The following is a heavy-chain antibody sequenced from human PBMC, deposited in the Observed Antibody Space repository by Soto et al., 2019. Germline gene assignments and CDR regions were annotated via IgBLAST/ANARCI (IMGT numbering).Heavy chain of an antibody. Sequence: ASVKVSCKASGYTFTSYYMHWVRQAPGQGLEWMGIINPSGGSTSYAQKFQGRVTMTRDTSTSTAYMELRSLRSDDTAVYYCATYCGGDCYPTVVFDYWGQGTLVTVSS. CDR3: ATYCGGDCYPTVVFDY. CDR1: GYTFTSYY. CDR2: INPSGGST. D-gene: IGHD2-21*02. J-gene: IGHJ4*02. V-gene: IGHV1-46*01.